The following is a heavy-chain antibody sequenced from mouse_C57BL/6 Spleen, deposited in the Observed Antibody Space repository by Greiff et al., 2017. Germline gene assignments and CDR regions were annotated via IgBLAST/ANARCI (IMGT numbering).Heavy chain of an antibody. Sequence: DVKLQESGPGLVKPSQSLSLTCSVTGYSITSGYYWNWIRQFPGNKLEWMGYISYDGSNNYNPSLKNRISITRDTSKNQFFLKLNSVTTEDTATYYCARLGREYFDYWGQGTTLTVSS. V-gene: IGHV3-6*01. CDR2: ISYDGSN. CDR3: ARLGREYFDY. J-gene: IGHJ2*01. CDR1: GYSITSGYY.